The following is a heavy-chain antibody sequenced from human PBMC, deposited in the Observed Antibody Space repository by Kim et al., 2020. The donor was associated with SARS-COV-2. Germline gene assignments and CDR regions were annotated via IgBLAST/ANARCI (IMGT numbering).Heavy chain of an antibody. Sequence: YAQKFQGRVTITADKSTSTAYMELSSLRSEDTAVYYCAREYGGNTRDFDYWGQGTLVTVSS. J-gene: IGHJ4*02. CDR3: AREYGGNTRDFDY. V-gene: IGHV1-69*04. D-gene: IGHD2-15*01.